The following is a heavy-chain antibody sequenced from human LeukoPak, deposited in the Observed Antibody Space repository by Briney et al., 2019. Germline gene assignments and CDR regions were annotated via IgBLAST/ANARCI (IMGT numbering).Heavy chain of an antibody. J-gene: IGHJ5*02. CDR1: GGSISSYY. CDR2: IYYSGST. V-gene: IGHV4-59*01. CDR3: ARKLGRFGEEVRFDH. Sequence: SETLSLTCTVSGGSISSYYWSWIRQPPGKGLEWIGYIYYSGSTNYNPSLKSRVTISVDTSKNQFSLKLSSVTAADTAVYYCARKLGRFGEEVRFDHWGQGTLVTVSS. D-gene: IGHD3-10*01.